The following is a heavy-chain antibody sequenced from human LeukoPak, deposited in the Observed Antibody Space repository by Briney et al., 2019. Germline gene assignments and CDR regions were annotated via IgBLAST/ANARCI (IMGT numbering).Heavy chain of an antibody. CDR3: ARQRITVDVGGDFDY. CDR2: IIGGGDII. J-gene: IGHJ4*02. CDR1: GFTFSHYE. D-gene: IGHD6-19*01. Sequence: PGGSLRLSCIGSGFTFSHYEMNWVRQAPGKGLEWVAYIIGGGDIIYYADSVKGRFTISRDNAQNSLYLQMNSLRAEDTAVYYCARQRITVDVGGDFDYWGQGTLVTVSS. V-gene: IGHV3-48*03.